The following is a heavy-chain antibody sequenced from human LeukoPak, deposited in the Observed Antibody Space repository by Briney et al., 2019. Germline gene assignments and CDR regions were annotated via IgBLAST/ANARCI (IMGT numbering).Heavy chain of an antibody. D-gene: IGHD5-12*01. Sequence: QPGGSLRLSCAASGFTVTSNYMTWVRQAPGKGLEWVSVISSGGNTYYADSVKGLFTISRDNSKNTVYLQMNGLRAEDTAVYYCAREVRGYYFDYWGQGTLVTASS. J-gene: IGHJ4*02. CDR2: ISSGGNT. V-gene: IGHV3-53*01. CDR3: AREVRGYYFDY. CDR1: GFTVTSNY.